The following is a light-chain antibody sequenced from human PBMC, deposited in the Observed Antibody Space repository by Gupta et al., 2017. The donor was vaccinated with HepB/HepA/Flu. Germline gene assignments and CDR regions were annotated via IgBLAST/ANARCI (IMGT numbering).Light chain of an antibody. J-gene: IGKJ2*04. CDR3: RQALQKPCS. V-gene: IGKV2-28*01. Sequence: DIVMTQSPLSLPVTPGEPASISCRSSQSLLHSNGYNYLDWYLQKPGQSPQLLIYLGSNRASGVPERFSGSGSGTDFTLKISRVEAEDVGVYYCRQALQKPCSFGQGTKLEIK. CDR2: LGS. CDR1: QSLLHSNGYNY.